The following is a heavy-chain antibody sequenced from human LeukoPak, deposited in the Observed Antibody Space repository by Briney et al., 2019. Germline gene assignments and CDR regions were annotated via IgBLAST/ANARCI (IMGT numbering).Heavy chain of an antibody. J-gene: IGHJ5*01. CDR3: ARIGGNFPSLDS. CDR1: GGSISRGSYY. D-gene: IGHD4-23*01. CDR2: IYTTGST. Sequence: SETLSLTCTVSGGSISRGSYYWSWVRQPAGKGLEWIGRIYTTGSTNYTPSLKSRVTMSVDTSKNQFSLKLTSVTAADTAVYYCARIGGNFPSLDSWGQGILVTVSS. V-gene: IGHV4-61*02.